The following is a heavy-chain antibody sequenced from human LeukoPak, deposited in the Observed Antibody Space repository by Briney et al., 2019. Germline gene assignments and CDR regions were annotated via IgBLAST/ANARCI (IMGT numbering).Heavy chain of an antibody. CDR3: AREVVVVTAPHYFDY. D-gene: IGHD2-21*02. Sequence: PGGSLRLSCAASGFTFSSYIMNWVRQAPGKGLEGGAYISSSSSTIYYADPVKGRFIISRDNAKNSLYLQMNSLRAEDTPVYYCAREVVVVTAPHYFDYWGQGTLVTVSS. J-gene: IGHJ4*02. V-gene: IGHV3-48*01. CDR1: GFTFSSYI. CDR2: ISSSSSTI.